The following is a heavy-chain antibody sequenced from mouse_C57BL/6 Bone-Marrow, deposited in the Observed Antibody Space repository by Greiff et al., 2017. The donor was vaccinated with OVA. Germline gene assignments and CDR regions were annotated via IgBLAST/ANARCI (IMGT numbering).Heavy chain of an antibody. J-gene: IGHJ3*01. V-gene: IGHV1-50*01. D-gene: IGHD3-3*01. CDR3: ASAVIAY. CDR1: GYTFTSYW. Sequence: QVQLQQPGAELVKPGASVKLSCKASGYTFTSYWMQWVKQRPGQGLEWIGEIDPSDSYTNYNQKFKGKATFTVDTSSSTTYMQLSSLTYEDSAVYYIASAVIAYWGQGTLVTVS. CDR2: IDPSDSYT.